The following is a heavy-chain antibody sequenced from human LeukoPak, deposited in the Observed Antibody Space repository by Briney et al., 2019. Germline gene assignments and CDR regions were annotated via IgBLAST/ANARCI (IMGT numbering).Heavy chain of an antibody. CDR2: ISGSGGST. CDR3: ARGDGHYFDY. D-gene: IGHD3/OR15-3a*01. J-gene: IGHJ4*02. Sequence: PGGSLRLSCAASGFTFSSHGMTWVRQAPGKGLEWVSAISGSGGSTYYADSVKGRSTISRDNSKNTLYLQMNSLRAEDTAVYYCARGDGHYFDYWGQGALVTVSS. V-gene: IGHV3-23*01. CDR1: GFTFSSHG.